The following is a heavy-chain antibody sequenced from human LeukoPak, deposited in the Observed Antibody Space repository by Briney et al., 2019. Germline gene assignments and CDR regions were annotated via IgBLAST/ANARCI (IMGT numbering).Heavy chain of an antibody. J-gene: IGHJ4*02. CDR1: GFTLSSYT. D-gene: IGHD6-6*01. CDR3: AKEDSTSRYFDY. V-gene: IGHV3-23*01. Sequence: GGSLRLSCAASGFTLSSYTMNWVRQAPGKGLEWVSAISGSGGNTYYADSVKGRFTISRDNSKNTLYLQMNSLRAEDTAVYYCAKEDSTSRYFDYWGQGTLVTVSS. CDR2: ISGSGGNT.